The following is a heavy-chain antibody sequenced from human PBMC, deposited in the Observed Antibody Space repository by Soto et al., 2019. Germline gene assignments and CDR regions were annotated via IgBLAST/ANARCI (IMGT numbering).Heavy chain of an antibody. J-gene: IGHJ6*02. CDR2: LVVGTGNT. V-gene: IGHV1-58*01. D-gene: IGHD2-15*01. Sequence: SVKVSCKTSGFTFRSSAVQWVRQARGQRLEWIGWLVVGTGNTNYAQKFQQRVTISSDRSTNTVSMELGSLTSEDTAVYYCATGAYCSGGSCSDYYYYYYGMDLWGQGTTVTVSS. CDR1: GFTFRSSA. CDR3: ATGAYCSGGSCSDYYYYYYGMDL.